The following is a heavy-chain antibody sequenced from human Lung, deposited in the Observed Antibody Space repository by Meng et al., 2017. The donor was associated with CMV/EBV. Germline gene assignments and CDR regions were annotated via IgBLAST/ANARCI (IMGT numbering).Heavy chain of an antibody. D-gene: IGHD3-10*01. J-gene: IGHJ3*01. CDR2: LYYNGSP. Sequence: LXCSVSGRSISTSYWTYIRQPPGNGLAYIGYLYYNGSPNYNPSLKSRVTISIDTSKKQFSLKLTAVTAADTAVYYCARMNNFSGAFDVWCQGTVVTVSS. CDR3: ARMNNFSGAFDV. V-gene: IGHV4-59*01. CDR1: GRSISTSY.